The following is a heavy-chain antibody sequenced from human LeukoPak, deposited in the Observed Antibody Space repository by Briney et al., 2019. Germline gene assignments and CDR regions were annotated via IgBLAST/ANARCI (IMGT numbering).Heavy chain of an antibody. CDR3: VEGPYLYGSGGDYFDH. J-gene: IGHJ4*02. CDR1: GFTFSNYA. CDR2: ATTAGGTI. V-gene: IGHV3-64D*06. D-gene: IGHD3-10*01. Sequence: GGSLRLSCSASGFTFSNYAMHWVRQAPGKGLECVAAATTAGGTIYYADSVKGRFIISRDNSENMLFLQMSSLRSEDTAIYYCVEGPYLYGSGGDYFDHWGQGALVTVSS.